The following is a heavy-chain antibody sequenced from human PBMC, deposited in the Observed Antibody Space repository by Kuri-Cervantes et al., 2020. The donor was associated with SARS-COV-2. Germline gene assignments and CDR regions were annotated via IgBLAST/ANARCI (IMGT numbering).Heavy chain of an antibody. Sequence: SETLSLTCTVSGGFISSGSYYWSWIRQPAGKGLEWIGYIYTSGSTNYNPSLKSRVTISVDTSKNQFSLKLSSVTAADTAVYYCARARPGPEDSSGYYRLFDYWGQGTLVTVSS. J-gene: IGHJ4*02. CDR3: ARARPGPEDSSGYYRLFDY. V-gene: IGHV4-61*09. CDR1: GGFISSGSYY. CDR2: IYTSGST. D-gene: IGHD3-22*01.